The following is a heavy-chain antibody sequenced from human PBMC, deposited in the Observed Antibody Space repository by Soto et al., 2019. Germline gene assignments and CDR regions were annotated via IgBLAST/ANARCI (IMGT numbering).Heavy chain of an antibody. Sequence: SGPTLVNPTQTLTLTCTFSGFSLSTSGMCVSWIRQPPGKALEWLARIDWDDDKYYSTSLKTRLTISKDTSKNQVVLTMTNMDPVDTATYYCARMGASSFGSRVGWFEPWGQGTLVTVSS. CDR2: IDWDDDK. J-gene: IGHJ5*02. CDR1: GFSLSTSGMC. CDR3: ARMGASSFGSRVGWFEP. V-gene: IGHV2-70*11. D-gene: IGHD1-26*01.